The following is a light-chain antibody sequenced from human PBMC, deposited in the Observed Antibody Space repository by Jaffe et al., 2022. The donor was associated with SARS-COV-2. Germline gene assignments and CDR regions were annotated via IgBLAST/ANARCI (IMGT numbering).Light chain of an antibody. Sequence: VLTQSPATLSLSPGDRATLSCRASQSVKTDLAWYHQKPGQAPRLLIYDASRRATGIPARFSGSGSGTDFTLTITSLEPEDFAVYYCQQRTQWYTFGQGTKLDI. CDR2: DAS. CDR1: QSVKTD. CDR3: QQRTQWYT. V-gene: IGKV3-11*01. J-gene: IGKJ2*01.